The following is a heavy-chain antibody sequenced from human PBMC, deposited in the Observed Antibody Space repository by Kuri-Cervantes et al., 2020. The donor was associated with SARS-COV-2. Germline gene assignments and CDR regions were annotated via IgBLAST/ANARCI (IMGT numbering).Heavy chain of an antibody. V-gene: IGHV3-30*02. CDR2: IRYDGSNK. CDR1: GFTFDDYG. D-gene: IGHD4-17*01. Sequence: GGSLRLSCAASGFTFDDYGMHWVRQAPGKGLEWVAFIRYDGSNKYYADSVKGRFTISRDNAKNSLYLQMNSLRAEDTAVYYCARKDYGDEDDAFDIWGQGTMVTVSS. J-gene: IGHJ3*02. CDR3: ARKDYGDEDDAFDI.